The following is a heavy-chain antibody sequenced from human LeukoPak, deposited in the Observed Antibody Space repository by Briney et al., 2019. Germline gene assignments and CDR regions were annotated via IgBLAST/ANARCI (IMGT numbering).Heavy chain of an antibody. CDR1: GFTFSSYS. CDR3: ASVAHYYYYMDV. CDR2: ISSSSSYI. V-gene: IGHV3-21*01. Sequence: GGSLRLSCAASGFTFSSYSMNWVRQAPGKGLEWVSSISSSSSYIYYADSVKGRFTISRDNAKNSLYLQMNSLRAEDTAVYYCASVAHYYYYMDVWGKGTTVTVSS. J-gene: IGHJ6*03. D-gene: IGHD2-21*01.